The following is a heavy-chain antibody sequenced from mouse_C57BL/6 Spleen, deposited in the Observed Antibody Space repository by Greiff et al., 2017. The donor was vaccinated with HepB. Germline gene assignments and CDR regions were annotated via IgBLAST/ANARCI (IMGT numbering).Heavy chain of an antibody. CDR3: VYYDYAY. V-gene: IGHV10-3*01. CDR2: ISSKSSNYAT. D-gene: IGHD2-4*01. Sequence: EVKLVVSGGGLVQPKGSLKLSCAASGFTFNTYAMHWVRQAPGKGLEWVARISSKSSNYATYYADSVKDRFTISRDDSQSMLYLQMNNLKTEDTARYYCVYYDYAYWCQGTLVTVSA. CDR1: GFTFNTYA. J-gene: IGHJ3*01.